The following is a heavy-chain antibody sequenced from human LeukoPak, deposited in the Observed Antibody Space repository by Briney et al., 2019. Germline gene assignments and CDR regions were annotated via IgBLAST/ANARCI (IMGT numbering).Heavy chain of an antibody. CDR3: ANRVDYGDYYGLDV. J-gene: IGHJ6*02. Sequence: ASVKVSCKASGHTTDSYGITWVRQAPGQGLEWIGWISAHNGLTKYTQKLQGRVTMTTDTSTGTAYMELRSLRSDDTAMCYCANRVDYGDYYGLDVWGQGTTVIVSS. CDR1: GHTTDSYG. D-gene: IGHD4-17*01. CDR2: ISAHNGLT. V-gene: IGHV1-18*01.